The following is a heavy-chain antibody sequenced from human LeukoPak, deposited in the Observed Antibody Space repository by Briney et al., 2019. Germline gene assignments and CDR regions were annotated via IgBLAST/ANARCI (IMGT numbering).Heavy chain of an antibody. Sequence: PSETLSLTCTVSGGSISSYYWSWIRQPPGKGLEWIGYIYYSGSTNYNPSLKSRVTISVDTSKNQFSLKLSSVTAEDTAVYYCARDHLSSSSWSRGALYYFDYWGQGTLVTVSS. CDR2: IYYSGST. CDR1: GGSISSYY. D-gene: IGHD6-13*01. J-gene: IGHJ4*02. V-gene: IGHV4-59*01. CDR3: ARDHLSSSSWSRGALYYFDY.